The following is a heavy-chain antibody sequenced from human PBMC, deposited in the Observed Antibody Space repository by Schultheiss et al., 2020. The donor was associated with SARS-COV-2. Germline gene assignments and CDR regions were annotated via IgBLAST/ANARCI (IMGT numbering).Heavy chain of an antibody. J-gene: IGHJ5*02. CDR2: IFYSGST. Sequence: SETLSLTCAVYGGSFSGYYWSWIRQPPGKGLEWIGSIFYSGSTYYNPSLKSRVTISVDTSKNQFSLKLNSVTAADTAVYYCAREDRSSSGNNWFDPWGQGTLVTVSS. CDR3: AREDRSSSGNNWFDP. D-gene: IGHD6-13*01. CDR1: GGSFSGYY. V-gene: IGHV4-34*12.